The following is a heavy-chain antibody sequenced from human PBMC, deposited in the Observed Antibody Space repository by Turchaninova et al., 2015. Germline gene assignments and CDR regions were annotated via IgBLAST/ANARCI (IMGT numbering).Heavy chain of an antibody. CDR2: IKSGNGNK. J-gene: IGHJ4*02. CDR3: ARDRGGTGDFDY. Sequence: QVQLVQSGAEVKKPGASVKVSCKASGYTFTSYAMHWVRQAPGPRLEWGGWIKSGNGNKKYSQKFQGEVTITRDTSASTVYMGLGSLRSEDTAVYYCARDRGGTGDFDYWGQGTLVTVSS. V-gene: IGHV1-3*01. CDR1: GYTFTSYA. D-gene: IGHD2-8*02.